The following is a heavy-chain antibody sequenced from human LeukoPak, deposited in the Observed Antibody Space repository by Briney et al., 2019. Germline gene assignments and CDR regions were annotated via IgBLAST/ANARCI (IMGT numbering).Heavy chain of an antibody. J-gene: IGHJ2*01. CDR3: ARYKWELSLYWYFDL. Sequence: SETLSLTCTVSGGSISSYYWSWIRQPPGKGLEWIGYIYYSGSTNYNPSLKSRVTISVDTSKNQFSLKLSSVTAADTAVYYCARYKWELSLYWYFDLWGRGTLVTVSP. D-gene: IGHD1-26*01. CDR2: IYYSGST. V-gene: IGHV4-59*01. CDR1: GGSISSYY.